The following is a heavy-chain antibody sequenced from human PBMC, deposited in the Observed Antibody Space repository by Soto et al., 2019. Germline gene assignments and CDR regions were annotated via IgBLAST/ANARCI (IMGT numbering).Heavy chain of an antibody. D-gene: IGHD3-16*01. V-gene: IGHV4-39*01. CDR3: ARHVGDGSYAMLGY. J-gene: IGHJ4*02. CDR2: IYYSGST. CDR1: GGSISSSSYY. Sequence: SETLSLTCTVSGGSISSSSYYWGWIRQPPGKGLEWIGSIYYSGSTYYNPSLKSRVTISVDTSKSQFSLKLSSVTAADTAAYYCARHVGDGSYAMLGYWGQGTLVTVSS.